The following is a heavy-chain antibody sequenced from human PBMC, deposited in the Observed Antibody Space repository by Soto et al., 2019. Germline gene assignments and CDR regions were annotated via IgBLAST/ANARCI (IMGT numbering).Heavy chain of an antibody. J-gene: IGHJ4*02. Sequence: SETLSLTCTVSGGSISSGGYYWSWIRQHPGKGLEWIGYIHYSGSTYYNPSLKSRVTISVDTSKNQFSLKLSSVTAADTAVYYCARSPPGTAMVIVAYWGQGTLVTVS. D-gene: IGHD5-18*01. CDR1: GGSISSGGYY. V-gene: IGHV4-31*03. CDR3: ARSPPGTAMVIVAY. CDR2: IHYSGST.